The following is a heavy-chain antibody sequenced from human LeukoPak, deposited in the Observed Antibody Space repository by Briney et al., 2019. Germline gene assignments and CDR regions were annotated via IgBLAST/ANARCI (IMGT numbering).Heavy chain of an antibody. CDR1: GGTFSSYT. J-gene: IGHJ4*02. D-gene: IGHD3-22*01. CDR2: IIPILGIA. CDR3: ARDLGSLPYYYDSSGPNGGY. V-gene: IGHV1-69*04. Sequence: ASVKVSCKASGGTFSSYTISWVRQAPGQGLGWMGRIIPILGIANYAQKFQGRVTITADKSTSTAYMELSSLRSEDTAVYYCARDLGSLPYYYDSSGPNGGYWGQGTLVTVSS.